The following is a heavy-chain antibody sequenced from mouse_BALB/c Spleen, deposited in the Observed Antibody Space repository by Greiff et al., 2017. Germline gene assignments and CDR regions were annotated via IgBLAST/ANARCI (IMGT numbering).Heavy chain of an antibody. Sequence: VKLMESGPGLVAPSQSLSITCTVSGFSLTSYGVHWVRQPPGKGLEWLGVIWAGGSTNYNSALMSRLSISKDNSKSQVFLKMNSLQTDDTAMYYCARDLLQGAMDYWGQGTSVTVSS. V-gene: IGHV2-9*02. CDR1: GFSLTSYG. D-gene: IGHD2-14*01. J-gene: IGHJ4*01. CDR3: ARDLLQGAMDY. CDR2: IWAGGST.